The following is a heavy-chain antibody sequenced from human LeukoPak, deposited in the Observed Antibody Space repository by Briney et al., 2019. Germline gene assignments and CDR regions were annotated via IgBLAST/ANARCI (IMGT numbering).Heavy chain of an antibody. CDR3: ARDLIDYDFLVSGRCDP. CDR2: IWYDGSNK. CDR1: GFTFSSYG. D-gene: IGHD3-3*01. V-gene: IGHV3-33*01. Sequence: GGSLRLSCAASGFTFSSYGMHWVRQAPGKGLEWVAVIWYDGSNKYYADSVKGRFTISRDNSKNTLYLQMNSLRAEDTAVYYCARDLIDYDFLVSGRCDPWGQGTLVTVSS. J-gene: IGHJ5*02.